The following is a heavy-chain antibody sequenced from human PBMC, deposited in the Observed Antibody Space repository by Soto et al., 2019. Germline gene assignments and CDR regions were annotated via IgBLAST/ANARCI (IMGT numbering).Heavy chain of an antibody. CDR3: ARLRGSYYSYFDY. J-gene: IGHJ4*02. D-gene: IGHD1-26*01. Sequence: ASVKVSCKASGYTFTGYYMHWVRQAPGQGLEWMGWINPNSGGTNYAQKFQGRVTMTRDTSISTAYMELSRLRSDDTAVYYCARLRGSYYSYFDYWGQGTLVTVYS. CDR1: GYTFTGYY. V-gene: IGHV1-2*02. CDR2: INPNSGGT.